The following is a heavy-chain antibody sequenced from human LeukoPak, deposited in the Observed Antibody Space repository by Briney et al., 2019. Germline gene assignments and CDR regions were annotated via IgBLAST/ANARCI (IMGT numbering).Heavy chain of an antibody. CDR1: GYTFTGYY. J-gene: IGHJ4*02. CDR3: AKAAGATIPLDY. V-gene: IGHV1-2*06. CDR2: INPNRGGT. D-gene: IGHD1-26*01. Sequence: ASVKVSCKASGYTFTGYYMHWVRQAPGQGLEWMGRINPNRGGTNYAQKFQGRVTMTRDTSISTAYMELSRLRSDDTAVYYCAKAAGATIPLDYWGQGTLVTVSS.